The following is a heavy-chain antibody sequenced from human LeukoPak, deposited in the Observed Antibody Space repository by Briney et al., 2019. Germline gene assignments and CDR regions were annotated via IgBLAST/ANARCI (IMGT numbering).Heavy chain of an antibody. Sequence: GGSLRLSCAASGFTFSSHSMHWVRQAPGKGLEYVSAISSNGGSKNYANSVKGRFTISRDNSKNTLYLQMGSLRAEDMAVYYCASSVGSNSSPAFDIWGQGTMVSVSS. V-gene: IGHV3-64*01. D-gene: IGHD6-6*01. CDR2: ISSNGGSK. CDR3: ASSVGSNSSPAFDI. CDR1: GFTFSSHS. J-gene: IGHJ3*02.